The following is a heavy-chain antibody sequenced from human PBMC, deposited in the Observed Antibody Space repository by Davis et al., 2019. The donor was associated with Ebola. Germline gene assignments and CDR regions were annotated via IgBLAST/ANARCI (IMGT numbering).Heavy chain of an antibody. V-gene: IGHV3-30*02. CDR2: VRYDAGIK. Sequence: GESLKISCAVSGFTFNKYGMYWVRQAPGKGLEWVAFVRYDAGIKYYADSVKGRFTISRDNSKNTLYLQMNSLRAEDTAVYYCAKGGYCSGGSCYGTFGNYYGMDVWGQGTTVTVSS. D-gene: IGHD2-15*01. CDR1: GFTFNKYG. CDR3: AKGGYCSGGSCYGTFGNYYGMDV. J-gene: IGHJ6*02.